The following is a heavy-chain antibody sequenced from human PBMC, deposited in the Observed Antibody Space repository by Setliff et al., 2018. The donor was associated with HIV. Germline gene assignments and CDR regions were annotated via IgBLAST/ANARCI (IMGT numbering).Heavy chain of an antibody. Sequence: PSETLSLTCTVSGGSISSDNYYWTWVRQPAEKGLEWIGRIYTSGSTNYNPSLKSRVTISVDTSKNQFSLRLSSVTAADTAIYYCARDWSGYSSSRGSYYYYMDVWGKGTTVTVSS. CDR3: ARDWSGYSSSRGSYYYYMDV. CDR2: IYTSGST. CDR1: GGSISSDNYY. J-gene: IGHJ6*03. V-gene: IGHV4-61*02. D-gene: IGHD6-13*01.